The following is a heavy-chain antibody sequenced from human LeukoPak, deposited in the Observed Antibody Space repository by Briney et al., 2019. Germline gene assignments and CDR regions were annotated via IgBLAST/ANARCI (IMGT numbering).Heavy chain of an antibody. CDR2: ISGSGGST. Sequence: PGGSLRLSCAASGFTVSSSYMNWVRQAPGKGLEWVSGISGSGGSTYYADSVKGRFTISRDNSKNTLYLQMNSLRAEDTAVYYCAKRDSRAPDYWGQGSLATVSS. J-gene: IGHJ4*02. D-gene: IGHD2-21*01. CDR1: GFTVSSSY. CDR3: AKRDSRAPDY. V-gene: IGHV3-23*01.